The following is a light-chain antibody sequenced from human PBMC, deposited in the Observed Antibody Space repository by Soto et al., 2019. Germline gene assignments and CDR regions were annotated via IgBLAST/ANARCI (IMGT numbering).Light chain of an antibody. CDR1: QDISKY. Sequence: SQLAQSPSSLSAAVGDRVTIPCQASQDISKYLNWYQQKPGKAPKLLIYDASNLETGIPSRFSGSGSGTNFSLTITSLQPEDIATYYCQQYENLPLTFGGGTKVDIK. J-gene: IGKJ4*01. CDR3: QQYENLPLT. CDR2: DAS. V-gene: IGKV1-33*01.